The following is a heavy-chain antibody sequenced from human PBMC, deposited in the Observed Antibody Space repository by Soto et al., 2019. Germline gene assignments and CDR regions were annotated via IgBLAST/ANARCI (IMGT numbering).Heavy chain of an antibody. J-gene: IGHJ4*02. V-gene: IGHV3-33*01. D-gene: IGHD3-3*01. CDR3: ARENDFWSGYAFDY. CDR2: IWSDGSNK. CDR1: GFTFSSYG. Sequence: QVQLVESGGGVVQPGRSLRLSCAASGFTFSSYGMHWVRQAPGKGLEWVAVIWSDGSNKYYADSVKGRFTISRDKSKNTLYLQMNSLRAEDTAVYYCARENDFWSGYAFDYWGQGTLVTVSS.